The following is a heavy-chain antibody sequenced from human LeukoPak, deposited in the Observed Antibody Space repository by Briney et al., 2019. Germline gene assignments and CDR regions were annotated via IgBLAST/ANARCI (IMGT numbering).Heavy chain of an antibody. CDR1: GITFRNAW. V-gene: IGHV3-15*01. Sequence: GGSLRLSCAASGITFRNAWMSWVRQAPGKGLEWVGRIKSKSDGGTTDYAAPVKGRFTISTDDSKITLYLQMNSLKIEDTAMYYCTTDRGIAVRPVSDYWGQGTLVTVSS. CDR2: IKSKSDGGTT. J-gene: IGHJ4*02. CDR3: TTDRGIAVRPVSDY. D-gene: IGHD6-6*01.